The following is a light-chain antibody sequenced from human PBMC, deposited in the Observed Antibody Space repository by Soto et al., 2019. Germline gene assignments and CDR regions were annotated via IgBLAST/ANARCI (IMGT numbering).Light chain of an antibody. Sequence: QSVLTQPPSASGTPGQRVTISCSGSSSNIGSNTVNWYQQLPGTAPKLLISTNDQRPSGVPDRFSGSRSGTSASLAISGLQFEDEADYHCSSWDDNLDAVVFGAGTKVTVL. CDR2: TND. V-gene: IGLV1-44*01. J-gene: IGLJ1*01. CDR1: SSNIGSNT. CDR3: SSWDDNLDAVV.